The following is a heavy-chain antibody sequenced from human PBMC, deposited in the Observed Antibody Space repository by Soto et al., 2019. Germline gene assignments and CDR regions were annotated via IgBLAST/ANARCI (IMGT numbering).Heavy chain of an antibody. CDR3: AKYYYDRSGSPLAFDY. CDR2: ITDNGGST. D-gene: IGHD3-22*01. CDR1: GFTFSRDG. V-gene: IGHV3-23*01. Sequence: GGSLRLSCAASGFTFSRDGMSWVRQAPGKGLEWVSLITDNGGSTYYADSVKGRFTISRDNTKNTLFLQMNSLRAEDTAVYSCAKYYYDRSGSPLAFDYWGQGTLVTVSS. J-gene: IGHJ4*02.